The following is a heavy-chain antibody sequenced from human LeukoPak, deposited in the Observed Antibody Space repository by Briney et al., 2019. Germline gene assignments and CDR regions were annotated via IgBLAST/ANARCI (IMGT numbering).Heavy chain of an antibody. V-gene: IGHV5-51*01. CDR1: GYTFTHQW. CDR2: IYPRDSDT. CDR3: ARHSDVIGAI. Sequence: PGESLKISCKASGYTFTHQWIGWVRQKSGSGLEWMGIIYPRDSDTRYSPSFQGHVTISADTSINTAYLEWSRLEASDTAIYYCARHSDVIGAIWGQGTPVTVSS. J-gene: IGHJ4*02. D-gene: IGHD3-10*01.